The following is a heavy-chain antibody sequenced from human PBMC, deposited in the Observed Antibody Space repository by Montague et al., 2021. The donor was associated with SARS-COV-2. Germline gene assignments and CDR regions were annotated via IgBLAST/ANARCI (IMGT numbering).Heavy chain of an antibody. J-gene: IGHJ5*02. V-gene: IGHV4-59*01. Sequence: SETLSLTCTVSVGSISNYYWTWIRQPPGKGLEWIGYIYDSWSANYNPSLKSRSTISVDTSNNQFSLMLSSVTAADTAVYYCARAYCGGDCHVGPWGQGILVTVSS. CDR1: VGSISNYY. D-gene: IGHD2-21*02. CDR2: IYDSWSA. CDR3: ARAYCGGDCHVGP.